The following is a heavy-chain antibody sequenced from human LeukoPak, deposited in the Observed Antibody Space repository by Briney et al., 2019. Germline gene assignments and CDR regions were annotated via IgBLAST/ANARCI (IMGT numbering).Heavy chain of an antibody. J-gene: IGHJ5*02. CDR3: AREYSSSSVWFDP. CDR2: LNPNSGNT. CDR1: GYTFTSYD. Sequence: ASVKVSCKASGYTFTSYDINWVRQATGQGLEWMGWLNPNSGNTGYAQKFQGRVTMTRNTSISTAYMELSSLRSEDTAVYYCAREYSSSSVWFDPWGQGTLVTVSS. D-gene: IGHD6-6*01. V-gene: IGHV1-8*01.